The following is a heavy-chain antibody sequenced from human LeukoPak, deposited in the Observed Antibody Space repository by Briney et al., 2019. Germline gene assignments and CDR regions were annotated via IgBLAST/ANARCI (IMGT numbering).Heavy chain of an antibody. Sequence: GGSLRLSCGASGFTFSSYAMSWVRQAPGKGLEWVSTISGSGGSPFYADSVRDRFTISRDNSKNTVHLQMNSLGDEDTAVYYCAKGSGVVIASPFDYWGQGTLVAVSS. D-gene: IGHD2-21*01. V-gene: IGHV3-23*01. CDR3: AKGSGVVIASPFDY. CDR1: GFTFSSYA. J-gene: IGHJ4*02. CDR2: ISGSGGSP.